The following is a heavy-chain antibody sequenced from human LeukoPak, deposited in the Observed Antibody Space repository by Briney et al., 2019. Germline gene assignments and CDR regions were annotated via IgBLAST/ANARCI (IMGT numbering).Heavy chain of an antibody. Sequence: SETLSLTCTVSSGYISSSDYYWGWIRQSPGKGLEWIGGIYYSGTTYYNPSLQSRVTISLDTSKSQFSLKVNSVTAADTAVYYCASAYIVGPTRFDSWGQGTLVTVSS. CDR2: IYYSGTT. CDR1: SGYISSSDYY. V-gene: IGHV4-39*07. J-gene: IGHJ4*02. CDR3: ASAYIVGPTRFDS. D-gene: IGHD2-21*01.